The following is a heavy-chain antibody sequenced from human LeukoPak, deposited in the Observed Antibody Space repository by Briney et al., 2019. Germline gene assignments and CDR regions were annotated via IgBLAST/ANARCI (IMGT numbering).Heavy chain of an antibody. D-gene: IGHD2-2*01. CDR1: GGSISSYY. CDR2: ISYSGST. J-gene: IGHJ5*02. CDR3: ARHPSAMTKFDP. V-gene: IGHV4-59*08. Sequence: SDTLSLPCTVSGGSISSYYWSWIRQPPGKGLEWIGYISYSGSTNYNPSLKSRVTISVDTSNNQFSLKLSSVTAADTAVYYCARHPSAMTKFDPWGQGTLVTVSS.